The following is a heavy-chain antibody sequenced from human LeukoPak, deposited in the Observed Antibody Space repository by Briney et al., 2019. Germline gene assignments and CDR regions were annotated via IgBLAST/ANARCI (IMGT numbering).Heavy chain of an antibody. V-gene: IGHV3-21*01. Sequence: GGSLRLSCAASGFTFSSYSMNWVRQAPGKGLEWVSSIRSSSSYIYYADSVKGRFTISRDNAKNSLYLQMNSLRAEDTAVYYCARDHPYSSWYRFDYWGQGTLVTVSS. J-gene: IGHJ4*02. CDR1: GFTFSSYS. CDR2: IRSSSSYI. CDR3: ARDHPYSSWYRFDY. D-gene: IGHD6-13*01.